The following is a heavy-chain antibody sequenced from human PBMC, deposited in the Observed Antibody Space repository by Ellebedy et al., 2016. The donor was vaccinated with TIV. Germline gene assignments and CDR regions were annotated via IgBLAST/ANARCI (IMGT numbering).Heavy chain of an antibody. CDR1: GPTFSSFA. Sequence: GESLKISXAASGPTFSSFAIHWVRQAPGKGLEWVAVISDDGSNKYYIDSVKGRFTISRDNSKNTLYLQMNSLRAEDTAVYYCAKIRAQWEPLDYWGQGTLVTVSS. D-gene: IGHD1-26*01. CDR3: AKIRAQWEPLDY. CDR2: ISDDGSNK. V-gene: IGHV3-30*18. J-gene: IGHJ4*02.